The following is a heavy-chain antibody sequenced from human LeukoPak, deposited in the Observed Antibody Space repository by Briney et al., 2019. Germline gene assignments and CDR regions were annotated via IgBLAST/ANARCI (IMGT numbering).Heavy chain of an antibody. Sequence: PGRSLRLSCAASGFTFSIFGIHWVRQAPGKGLEWVAAISPDGNKEYYTESVKGRFTVSGDNSKNMIYLQMNSLRGEDSAVYYCAKVNNYDDYWGQGTLVTVSS. D-gene: IGHD1/OR15-1a*01. CDR3: AKVNNYDDY. CDR2: ISPDGNKE. CDR1: GFTFSIFG. J-gene: IGHJ4*02. V-gene: IGHV3-30*18.